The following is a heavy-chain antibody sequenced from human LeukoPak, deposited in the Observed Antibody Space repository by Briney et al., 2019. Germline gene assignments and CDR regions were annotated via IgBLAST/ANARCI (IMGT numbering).Heavy chain of an antibody. CDR2: IKADGSES. Sequence: PGGSLRLSCAASGFTFSDYWMSWVRQAPGKGLEWVANIKADGSESHFVDSLRGRFTISRDNAQNSLYLQLNSLRAEDTAVYYCARGIAVAGYFDYWGQGTLVTVSS. CDR1: GFTFSDYW. V-gene: IGHV3-7*01. J-gene: IGHJ4*02. D-gene: IGHD6-19*01. CDR3: ARGIAVAGYFDY.